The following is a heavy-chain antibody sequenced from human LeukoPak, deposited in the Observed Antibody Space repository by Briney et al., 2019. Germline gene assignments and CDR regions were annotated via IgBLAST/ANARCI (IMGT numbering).Heavy chain of an antibody. CDR3: VRHPRYSTGWAIDY. CDR1: GYSISNAYY. Sequence: PSETLSLTCAVFGYSISNAYYWGWIRQPPGKGLEWIASMYHSGSTYYNPSLKSRVTISVDTSKNQFSLKLNSVTAADTAVYYCVRHPRYSTGWAIDYWGQGTLVTVSS. J-gene: IGHJ4*02. V-gene: IGHV4-38-2*01. D-gene: IGHD6-19*01. CDR2: MYHSGST.